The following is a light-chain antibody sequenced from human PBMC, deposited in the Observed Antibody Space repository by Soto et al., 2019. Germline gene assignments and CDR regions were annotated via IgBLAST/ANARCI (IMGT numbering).Light chain of an antibody. Sequence: QSALTQPASVSGSPGQSITISCTGTSSDVGGYNYVSWYQQHPGKAPKLMIYDVSNRPSGACYRFSGSKSGNTASLTISGLQAEDEADYYCRSYTSSSNVVFGGGTKLTVL. CDR1: SSDVGGYNY. J-gene: IGLJ2*01. CDR2: DVS. V-gene: IGLV2-14*01. CDR3: RSYTSSSNVV.